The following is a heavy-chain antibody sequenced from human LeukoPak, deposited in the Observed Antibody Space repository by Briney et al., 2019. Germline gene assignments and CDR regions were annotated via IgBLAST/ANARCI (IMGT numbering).Heavy chain of an antibody. D-gene: IGHD3-16*01. CDR2: IYYSGST. V-gene: IGHV4-39*07. CDR1: GGSISSSSYY. CDR3: ARVGFEGISPY. J-gene: IGHJ4*02. Sequence: SETLSLTCTVSGGSISSSSYYWGWIRQPPGKGLEWIGSIYYSGSTYYNPSLKSRVTISVDTSKNQFSLKLSSVTAADTAVYYCARVGFEGISPYWGQGTLVTVSS.